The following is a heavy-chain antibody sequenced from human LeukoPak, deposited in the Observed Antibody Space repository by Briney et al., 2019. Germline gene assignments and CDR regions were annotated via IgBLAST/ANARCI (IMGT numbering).Heavy chain of an antibody. CDR1: GFTFSSYA. D-gene: IGHD2-2*01. CDR2: ISSNGGST. Sequence: PGGSLRLSCAASGFTFSSYAMHWVRQDPGKGLEYVSAISSNGGSTYYANSVKGRFTISRDNSKNTLYLQMGSLRVEDMAVYYCARGYCSSTSCPAFDYWGQGTLVTVSS. V-gene: IGHV3-64*01. CDR3: ARGYCSSTSCPAFDY. J-gene: IGHJ4*02.